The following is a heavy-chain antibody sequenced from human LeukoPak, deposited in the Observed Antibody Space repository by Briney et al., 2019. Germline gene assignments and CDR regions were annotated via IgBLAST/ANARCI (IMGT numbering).Heavy chain of an antibody. D-gene: IGHD5-24*01. CDR1: GGTFSSYA. CDR3: ARELEDGHYYYGMDV. CDR2: IIPIFGTA. V-gene: IGHV1-69*06. J-gene: IGHJ6*04. Sequence: SVKVSCRASGGTFSSYAISWVRQAPGQGLEWMGGIIPIFGTANYAQKFQGRVTITADKSTSTAYMELSSLRSEDTAVYYCARELEDGHYYYGMDVWGKGTTVTVSS.